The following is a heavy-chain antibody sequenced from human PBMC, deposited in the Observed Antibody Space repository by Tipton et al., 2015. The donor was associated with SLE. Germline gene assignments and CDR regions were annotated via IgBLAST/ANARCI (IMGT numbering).Heavy chain of an antibody. CDR1: GFTFSSYW. Sequence: SLRLSCAASGFTFSSYWMHGVRQAPGKGLVWVSRINSDGSSTGYADSVKGRFTISRDNAKNSLYLQMSGLRPEDTALYYCAKGRRAGGVDVWGQGTLVTVSS. V-gene: IGHV3-74*01. CDR3: AKGRRAGGVDV. D-gene: IGHD3-16*01. J-gene: IGHJ4*02. CDR2: INSDGSST.